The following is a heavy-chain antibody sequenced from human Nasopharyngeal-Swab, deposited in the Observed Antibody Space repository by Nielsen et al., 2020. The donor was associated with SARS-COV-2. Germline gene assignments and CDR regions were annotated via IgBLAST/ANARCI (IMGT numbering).Heavy chain of an antibody. CDR3: ARERAGVLRRHAFDI. D-gene: IGHD4/OR15-4a*01. CDR2: ISSSSSYI. V-gene: IGHV3-21*01. J-gene: IGHJ3*02. Sequence: GGSLRLSCAASGFTFNSFAMNWVRQAPGKGLEWVSSISSSSSYISYADSLKGRFTISRDNAKNSLYLQMNSLRAEDTAVYYCARERAGVLRRHAFDIWGQGTMVTVSS. CDR1: GFTFNSFA.